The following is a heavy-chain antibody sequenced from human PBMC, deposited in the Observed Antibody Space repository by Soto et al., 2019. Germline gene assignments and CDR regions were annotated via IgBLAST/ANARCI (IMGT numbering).Heavy chain of an antibody. CDR1: GYIFVNYG. D-gene: IGHD3-16*01. CDR2: ISPYSGNT. CDR3: AMVDNYVTPTPQDV. V-gene: IGHV1-18*01. Sequence: QVQLVQSGDEVRKPGSSVKVSCKASGYIFVNYGIAWVRQAPGQGLEWMGWISPYSGNTNYASKVQGRLTMTTDTSTSTAYMDPGSLTSDDTGVYYCAMVDNYVTPTPQDVWGQGTTVTVSS. J-gene: IGHJ6*02.